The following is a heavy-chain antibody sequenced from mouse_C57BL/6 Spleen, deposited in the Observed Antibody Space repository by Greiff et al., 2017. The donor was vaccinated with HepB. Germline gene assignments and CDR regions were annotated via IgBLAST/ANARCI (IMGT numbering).Heavy chain of an antibody. CDR1: GFTFSDYY. CDR2: ISNGGGST. D-gene: IGHD1-1*01. Sequence: EVMLVESGGGLVQPGGSLKLSCAASGFTFSDYYMYWVRQTPEKRLEWVAYISNGGGSTYYPDTVKGRFTISRDNAKNTLYLQMSRLKSEDTAMYYCARHDYYGSSSWYFDVWGTGTTVTVSS. V-gene: IGHV5-12*01. J-gene: IGHJ1*03. CDR3: ARHDYYGSSSWYFDV.